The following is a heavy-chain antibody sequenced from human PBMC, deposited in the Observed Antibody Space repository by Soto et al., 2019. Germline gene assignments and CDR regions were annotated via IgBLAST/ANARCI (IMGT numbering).Heavy chain of an antibody. CDR3: ARREIQGPIDY. CDR2: MNPNSGNA. J-gene: IGHJ4*02. CDR1: GYTFTSYD. Sequence: ASVKVSCKASGYTFTSYDVNWVRQATGQGLEWMGWMNPNSGNAGYAQKFQGRVTMTRNTSISTAYMELSSLTSEDTAVYYCARREIQGPIDYWGQGTLVTVSS. V-gene: IGHV1-8*01. D-gene: IGHD1-26*01.